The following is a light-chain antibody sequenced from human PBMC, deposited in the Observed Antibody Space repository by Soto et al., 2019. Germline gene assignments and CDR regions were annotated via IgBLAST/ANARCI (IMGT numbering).Light chain of an antibody. CDR3: HQYSSSPPST. J-gene: IGKJ5*01. CDR1: HSVSSSF. CDR2: GAS. V-gene: IGKV3-20*01. Sequence: EIVLTQSPGTLSLSPGERATRSCRASHSVSSSFLAWYQQKPGQSPRLLIYGASGRATGIPDRFSGSGSGTDFTLTISRLEPEDFAVYYCHQYSSSPPSTFGQGTRLEI.